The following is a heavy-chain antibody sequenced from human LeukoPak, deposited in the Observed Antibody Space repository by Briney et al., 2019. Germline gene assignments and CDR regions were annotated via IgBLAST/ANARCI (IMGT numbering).Heavy chain of an antibody. D-gene: IGHD1-26*01. CDR3: ARVMGGAPEYYFDY. CDR1: GGSISSGSYY. CDR2: IYTSGST. Sequence: TTSETLSLTCTVSGGSISSGSYYWSWIRQPAGKGLEWIGRIYTSGSTNYNPSLKSRVTISVDTSKNQFSLKLSSVTAADTAVYYCARVMGGAPEYYFDYWGQGTLVTVSS. J-gene: IGHJ4*02. V-gene: IGHV4-61*02.